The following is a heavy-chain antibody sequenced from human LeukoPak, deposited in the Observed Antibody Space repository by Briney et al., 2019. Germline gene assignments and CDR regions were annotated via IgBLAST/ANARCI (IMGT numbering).Heavy chain of an antibody. CDR3: ARDRSLLTMVWFDL. V-gene: IGHV1-2*02. J-gene: IGHJ5*02. CDR2: INPNGGDT. Sequence: GASVTVSFKASGYTFIDYYMHWVRQAPGQGLEWMGWINPNGGDTKYAQNFQGRVTMTRDTTIRTAYMELSSLRSDDTALYYCARDRSLLTMVWFDLWGQGTLVTVSS. CDR1: GYTFIDYY. D-gene: IGHD3-10*01.